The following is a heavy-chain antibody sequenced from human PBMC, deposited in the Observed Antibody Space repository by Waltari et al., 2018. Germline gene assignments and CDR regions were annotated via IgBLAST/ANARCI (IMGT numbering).Heavy chain of an antibody. CDR1: GGSISSSSYY. V-gene: IGHV4-39*01. D-gene: IGHD6-6*01. CDR2: IYYSGST. J-gene: IGHJ4*02. Sequence: QLQLQESGPGLVKPSETLSLTCTVPGGSISSSSYYWGWIRQPPGKGLEWIGSIYYSGSTYYNPSLKSRVTISINTSKNQFSLKLRSVTAADTAVYYCARHGLEQLGYFDYWGQGTLVTVSS. CDR3: ARHGLEQLGYFDY.